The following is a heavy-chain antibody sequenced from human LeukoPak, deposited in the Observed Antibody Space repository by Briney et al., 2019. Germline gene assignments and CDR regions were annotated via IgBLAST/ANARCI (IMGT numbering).Heavy chain of an antibody. CDR3: ARVRGSGYYSGY. Sequence: GGSLRLSCAASGFTFSSYWMHWVRQAPGKGLVWVSRINGDGSDTSYADSVRGRFTISRDNAKNTLFLQMNSLRAEDTAVYYCARVRGSGYYSGYWGQGTLVTVSS. V-gene: IGHV3-74*01. J-gene: IGHJ4*02. CDR2: INGDGSDT. D-gene: IGHD3-22*01. CDR1: GFTFSSYW.